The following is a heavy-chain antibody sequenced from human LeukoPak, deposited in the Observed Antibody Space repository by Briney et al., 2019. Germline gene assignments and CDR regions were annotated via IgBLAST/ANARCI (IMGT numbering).Heavy chain of an antibody. Sequence: SETLSLTCTGSGDSISTYYWSWIRQPPGKGLEWIGYIYYSETTNYNPSLKSRVTISVDTSKNEASLKLSSVTAADTAVYYCARGPEDYFDYWGQGTLVTVSS. J-gene: IGHJ4*02. CDR1: GDSISTYY. V-gene: IGHV4-59*08. CDR2: IYYSETT. CDR3: ARGPEDYFDY.